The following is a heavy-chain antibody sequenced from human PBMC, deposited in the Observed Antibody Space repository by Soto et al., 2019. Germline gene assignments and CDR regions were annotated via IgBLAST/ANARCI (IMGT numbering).Heavy chain of an antibody. CDR2: GNPKSGGT. J-gene: IGHJ3*02. Sequence: GASVKVSCKASGYTFTGYYIHWVRQAPGQGLEWMGWGNPKSGGTNYAQKFQDWVTMTRDTSISTAYMELSRLRSDDTAVYYCARDYDISGSDAFDIWGKGTMVTVPS. CDR3: ARDYDISGSDAFDI. V-gene: IGHV1-2*04. CDR1: GYTFTGYY. D-gene: IGHD3-22*01.